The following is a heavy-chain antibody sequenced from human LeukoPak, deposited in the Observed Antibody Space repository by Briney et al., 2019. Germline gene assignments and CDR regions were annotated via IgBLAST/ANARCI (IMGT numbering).Heavy chain of an antibody. CDR1: GGSISSYY. D-gene: IGHD5-18*01. CDR3: ARTEDTAMVDYYFDY. J-gene: IGHJ4*02. Sequence: SETLSLTCTVSGGSISSYYWSWIRQSPGKGLEWIGYIYYSGSSNYNPSLKSRVSMSVDTSKNQFSLKLSSVTAADTAVYYCARTEDTAMVDYYFDYWGQGTLVTVSS. CDR2: IYYSGSS. V-gene: IGHV4-59*01.